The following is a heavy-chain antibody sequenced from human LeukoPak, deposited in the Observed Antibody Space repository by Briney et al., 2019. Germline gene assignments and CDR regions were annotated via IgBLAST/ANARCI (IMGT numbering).Heavy chain of an antibody. V-gene: IGHV4-31*03. J-gene: IGHJ4*02. D-gene: IGHD3-22*01. CDR2: IYYSGST. CDR1: GGSISSGGYY. Sequence: SQTLSLTCTVSGGSISSGGYYWSWIRQHPGTGLEWIGYIYYSGSTYYNPSLKSRVTISVDTSQNQFSLRLSSVTAADTAVYYCARDKLRYYDSGAYEGYYFDYWGQGTLVTVSS. CDR3: ARDKLRYYDSGAYEGYYFDY.